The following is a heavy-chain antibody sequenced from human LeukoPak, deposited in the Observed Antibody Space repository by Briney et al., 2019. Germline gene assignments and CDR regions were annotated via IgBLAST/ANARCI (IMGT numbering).Heavy chain of an antibody. D-gene: IGHD6-13*01. Sequence: ASVKVSCKASGYTFTSYDINWVRQATGQGLEWMGWMNPNSGNTGYAQKFQGRVTITRNTSISTAYMELSSLRSEDTAVYYCARGQKIFSSWYRAYSYYYWDVWGKGTRVTVSS. CDR2: MNPNSGNT. CDR1: GYTFTSYD. J-gene: IGHJ6*03. CDR3: ARGQKIFSSWYRAYSYYYWDV. V-gene: IGHV1-8*03.